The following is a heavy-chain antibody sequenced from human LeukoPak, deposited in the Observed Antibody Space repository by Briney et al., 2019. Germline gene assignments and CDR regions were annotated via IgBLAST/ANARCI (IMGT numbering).Heavy chain of an antibody. D-gene: IGHD6-13*01. CDR2: ISGSGGST. J-gene: IGHJ4*02. CDR1: GFTFSSYA. CDR3: AKGTYSSSWYSFDY. V-gene: IGHV3-23*01. Sequence: PGGSLRLSCAASGFTFSSYAMSWVRQAPGKGLEWVSAISGSGGSTYYADSVKGRFTISRDNSKNTLYLQMNSLRAEDTAVYYRAKGTYSSSWYSFDYWGQGTLVTVSS.